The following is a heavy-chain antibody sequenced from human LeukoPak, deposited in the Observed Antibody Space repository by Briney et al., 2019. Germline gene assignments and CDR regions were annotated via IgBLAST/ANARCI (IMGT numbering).Heavy chain of an antibody. CDR3: ARLYYYDSSGYYSTQEYYFDY. Sequence: SETLSLTCTVSGGSISSYYWSWIRQPAGKGLEWIGRIYTSGSTNYNPSLKSRVTISVDTSKNQFSLKLSSVTAADTAVYYCARLYYYDSSGYYSTQEYYFDYWGQGTLVTVSS. CDR1: GGSISSYY. D-gene: IGHD3-22*01. J-gene: IGHJ4*02. V-gene: IGHV4-4*07. CDR2: IYTSGST.